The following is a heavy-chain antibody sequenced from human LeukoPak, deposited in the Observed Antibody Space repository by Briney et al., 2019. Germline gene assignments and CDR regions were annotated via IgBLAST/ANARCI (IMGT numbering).Heavy chain of an antibody. CDR2: IGSSSSYI. D-gene: IGHD6-6*01. Sequence: GGSLRLSCVASGFTFSNHAMTWVRQAPGKGLEWVSSIGSSSSYIYYADSVKGRFTISRDNAKNSMYLQMNSLRVEDTAVYYCGRVGGRSKAAKGDAFDIWGQGTMVTVSS. J-gene: IGHJ3*02. CDR1: GFTFSNHA. CDR3: GRVGGRSKAAKGDAFDI. V-gene: IGHV3-21*01.